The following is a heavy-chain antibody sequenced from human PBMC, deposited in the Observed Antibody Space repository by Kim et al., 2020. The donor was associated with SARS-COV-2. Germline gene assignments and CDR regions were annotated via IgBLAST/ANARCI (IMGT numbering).Heavy chain of an antibody. CDR3: ARVGGSGSYYPWGDAFDI. CDR2: ISSSSSYI. V-gene: IGHV3-21*01. J-gene: IGHJ3*02. Sequence: GGSLRLSCAASGFTFSSYSMNWVRQAPGKGLEWVSSISSSSSYIYYADSVKGRFTISRDNAKNSLYLQMNSLRAEDTAVYYCARVGGSGSYYPWGDAFDIWGQGTMVTVSS. CDR1: GFTFSSYS. D-gene: IGHD3-10*01.